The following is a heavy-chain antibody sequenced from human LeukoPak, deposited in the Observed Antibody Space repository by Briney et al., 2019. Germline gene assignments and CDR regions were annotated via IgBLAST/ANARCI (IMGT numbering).Heavy chain of an antibody. CDR2: IYYSGST. D-gene: IGHD1-26*01. CDR3: ARQVYSGTHYFDY. CDR1: GGSFSGYY. V-gene: IGHV4-34*01. J-gene: IGHJ4*02. Sequence: SETLSLTCAVYGGSFSGYYWSWIRQPPGKGLEWIGTIYYSGSTYYDPSLKSRVTISVDTSKNQFSLRLSSVTAADTAVYYCARQVYSGTHYFDYWGQGTLVTVSS.